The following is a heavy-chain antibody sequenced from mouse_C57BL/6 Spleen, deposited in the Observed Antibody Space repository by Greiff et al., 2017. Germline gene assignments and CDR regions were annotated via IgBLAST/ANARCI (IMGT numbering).Heavy chain of an antibody. CDR1: GYAFTNYL. D-gene: IGHD3-3*01. J-gene: IGHJ3*01. Sequence: VQLQQSGAELVRPGTSVKVSCKASGYAFTNYLIEWVKQRPGQGLEWIGVINPGSGGTNYNEKFKGKATLTADKSSSTAYMQLSSLTSEDSAVYFCARGDWTGFAYWGQGTLVTVSA. V-gene: IGHV1-54*01. CDR2: INPGSGGT. CDR3: ARGDWTGFAY.